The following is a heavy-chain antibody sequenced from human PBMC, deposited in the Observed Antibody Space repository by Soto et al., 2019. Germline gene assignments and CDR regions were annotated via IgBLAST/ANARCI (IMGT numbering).Heavy chain of an antibody. CDR1: GGSVNSSSYF. CDR3: ARHYSSGSRNWFDP. CDR2: IYYSGST. Sequence: SETLSLTCSVSGGSVNSSSYFWGWVRQPPGKGLEWIGSIYYSGSTYYNPSLRSRVTISVDTSKNQFSLKLSSVTAADTAVFYCARHYSSGSRNWFDPWGQGTLVTVSS. D-gene: IGHD6-19*01. J-gene: IGHJ5*02. V-gene: IGHV4-39*01.